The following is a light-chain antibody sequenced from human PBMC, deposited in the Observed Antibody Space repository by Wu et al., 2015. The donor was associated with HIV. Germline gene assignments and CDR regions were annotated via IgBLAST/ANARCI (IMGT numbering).Light chain of an antibody. CDR2: GTS. CDR3: TKYNSGPTWA. CDR1: PGISNY. V-gene: IGKV1-27*01. Sequence: DIQMTQSPSSLSASVGDRVTITCRTSPGISNYLAWYQQKPGKVPKLLIYGTSTLQSGVPSRFSGSGSGTDFTLTISSLQPEDIGTYYCTKYNSGPTWAFGQGTKVEIK. J-gene: IGKJ1*01.